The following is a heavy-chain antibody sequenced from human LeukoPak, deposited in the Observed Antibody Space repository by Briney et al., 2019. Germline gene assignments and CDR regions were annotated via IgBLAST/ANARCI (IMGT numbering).Heavy chain of an antibody. D-gene: IGHD6-13*01. J-gene: IGHJ4*02. Sequence: PSETLSLTCAVYGGSFSGYYWSWIRQPPGKGLEWIGEINHSGSTNYNPSLKSRVTISVDTSKNQFSLKLSSVTAADTAVYYCARARRLGSWYCGADDWGQGTLVTVSS. CDR1: GGSFSGYY. CDR2: INHSGST. V-gene: IGHV4-34*01. CDR3: ARARRLGSWYCGADD.